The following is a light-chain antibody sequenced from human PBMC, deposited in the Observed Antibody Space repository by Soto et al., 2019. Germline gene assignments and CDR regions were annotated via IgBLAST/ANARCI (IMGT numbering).Light chain of an antibody. Sequence: DIQMTQSPSTLSASVGDRVTITCRASQSISNWLAWYQQKPGKAPKLLIYKASNLETGVPSRFSGYGSGTEFTLTISSLQPDDFATYYCQQYNTYWTFGQGTKV. CDR2: KAS. CDR3: QQYNTYWT. CDR1: QSISNW. V-gene: IGKV1-5*03. J-gene: IGKJ1*01.